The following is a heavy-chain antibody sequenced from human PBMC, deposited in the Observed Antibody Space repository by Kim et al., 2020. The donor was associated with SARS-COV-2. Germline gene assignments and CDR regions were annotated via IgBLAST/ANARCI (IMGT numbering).Heavy chain of an antibody. D-gene: IGHD2-2*01. J-gene: IGHJ6*02. CDR3: YYYYYYGMDV. CDR2: ISYDGSNK. Sequence: GGSLRLSCAASGFTFSSYAMHWVRQAPGKGLEWVAVISYDGSNKYYVDSVKGRFTISRDNSKNTLYYCARDRYCSSTSCYLGYYYYYYGMDVWGQGTTVTVSS. V-gene: IGHV3-30*04. CDR1: GFTFSSYA.